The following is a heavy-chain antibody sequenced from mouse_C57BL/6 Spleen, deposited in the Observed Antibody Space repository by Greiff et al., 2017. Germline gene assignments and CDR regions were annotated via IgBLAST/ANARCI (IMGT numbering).Heavy chain of an antibody. CDR3: ARGGDEKTWFAY. Sequence: EVQVVESGGGLVKPGGSLKLSCAASGFTFSSYAMSWVRQTPEKRLEWVATISDGGSYTYYPDNVKGRFTISRDNAKNNLYLQMSHLKSEDTAMYYCARGGDEKTWFAYWGQGTLVTVSA. J-gene: IGHJ3*01. V-gene: IGHV5-4*01. D-gene: IGHD3-3*01. CDR2: ISDGGSYT. CDR1: GFTFSSYA.